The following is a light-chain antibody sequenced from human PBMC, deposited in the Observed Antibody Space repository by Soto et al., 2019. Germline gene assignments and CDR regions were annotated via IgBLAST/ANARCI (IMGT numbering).Light chain of an antibody. CDR1: QTISSW. Sequence: DIQMTQSPSTLPASLGDRVTITCGASQTISSWLAWYQQKPGKAPKLLIYKASTLKSGVPSRFSGSGSGTEFTLTISSLQPDDFAPYYCQHYNSYSEAFGQGTKVDIK. CDR2: KAS. V-gene: IGKV1-5*03. CDR3: QHYNSYSEA. J-gene: IGKJ1*01.